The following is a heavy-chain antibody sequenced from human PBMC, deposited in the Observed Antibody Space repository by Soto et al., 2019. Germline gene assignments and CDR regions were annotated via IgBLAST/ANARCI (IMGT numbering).Heavy chain of an antibody. CDR3: ARDFGLVVAATALGY. Sequence: HVQLVQSGAEVKKPGSSVKVSCKASGGTFSSYTISWVRQAPGQGLEWMGRIIPILGIANYAQKFQGRVTITADKSTSTAYMELSSLRSEDTAVYYCARDFGLVVAATALGYWGQGTLVTVSS. D-gene: IGHD2-15*01. V-gene: IGHV1-69*08. J-gene: IGHJ4*02. CDR2: IIPILGIA. CDR1: GGTFSSYT.